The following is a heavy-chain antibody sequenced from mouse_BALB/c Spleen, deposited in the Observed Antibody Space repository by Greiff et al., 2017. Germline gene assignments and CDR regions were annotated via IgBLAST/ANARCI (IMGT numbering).Heavy chain of an antibody. CDR3: ARHGNLYYYAMDY. V-gene: IGHV5-12-2*01. J-gene: IGHJ4*01. CDR1: GFTFSSYT. D-gene: IGHD2-1*01. Sequence: EVQLVESGGGLVQPGGSLKLSCAASGFTFSSYTMSWVRQTPEKRLEWVAYISNGGGSTYYPDTVKGRFTISRDNAKNTLYLQMSSLKSEDTAMYYCARHGNLYYYAMDYWGQGTSVTVSS. CDR2: ISNGGGST.